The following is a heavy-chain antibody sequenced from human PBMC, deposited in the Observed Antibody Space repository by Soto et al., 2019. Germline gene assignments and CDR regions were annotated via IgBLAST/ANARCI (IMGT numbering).Heavy chain of an antibody. D-gene: IGHD3-16*01. J-gene: IGHJ6*02. Sequence: QVQLVQSGAEVKKPGSSVKVSCKATGGTFSSYAINWVRQAPGQGLEWMGGIIPIFGTADYAQKFQGRVTITADQSTSTAYMELSSLRSEDTAVYYCAQCLLGVNYYYGMDVWGQGTTVTVSS. CDR2: IIPIFGTA. V-gene: IGHV1-69*12. CDR1: GGTFSSYA. CDR3: AQCLLGVNYYYGMDV.